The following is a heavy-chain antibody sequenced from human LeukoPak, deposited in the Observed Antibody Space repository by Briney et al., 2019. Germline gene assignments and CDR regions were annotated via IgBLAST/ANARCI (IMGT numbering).Heavy chain of an antibody. CDR1: LGSISSYY. V-gene: IGHV4-4*07. Sequence: SETLSLTCPVHLGSISSYYWSWIRQPAGKGLEWIGRIYTSGSTNYNPSLKSRVTMSVDTSKNQFSLKLSSVTAADTAVYYCANSSSGGYPHYFDYCWQGTLVTVSS. J-gene: IGHJ4*02. CDR2: IYTSGST. D-gene: IGHD6-13*01. CDR3: ANSSSGGYPHYFDY.